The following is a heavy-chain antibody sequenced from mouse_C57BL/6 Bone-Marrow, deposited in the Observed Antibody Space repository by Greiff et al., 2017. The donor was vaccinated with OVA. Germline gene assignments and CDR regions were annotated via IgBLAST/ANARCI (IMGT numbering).Heavy chain of an antibody. V-gene: IGHV3-2*02. CDR3: SITGYDYEYSFDY. J-gene: IGHJ2*01. CDR1: GYSITSDYA. D-gene: IGHD2-4*01. Sequence: DVMLVESGPGLVKPSQSLSLTCTVTGYSITSDYAWNWIRQFPGNKLEWMGYISYSGSTSYNPSLKSRISITRDTSKNQFFLQLNSVTPSDTATSSFSITGYDYEYSFDYWGQGTTLTVSS. CDR2: ISYSGST.